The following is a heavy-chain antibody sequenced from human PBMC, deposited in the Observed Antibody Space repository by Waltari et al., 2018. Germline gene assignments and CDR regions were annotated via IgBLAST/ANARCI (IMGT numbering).Heavy chain of an antibody. V-gene: IGHV4-59*01. Sequence: QVQLQESGPGLVKPSETLSLTCAVSGDSINNYYWNWIRQPPGKEQEWIGYIAYNGRTNYNPSLKSRVTISVDTSKTQFSLKLTSVTSADTAIYYCGRSYDFWSGYPLDYWGPGRLVTVSS. CDR1: GDSINNYY. J-gene: IGHJ4*02. D-gene: IGHD3-3*01. CDR3: GRSYDFWSGYPLDY. CDR2: IAYNGRT.